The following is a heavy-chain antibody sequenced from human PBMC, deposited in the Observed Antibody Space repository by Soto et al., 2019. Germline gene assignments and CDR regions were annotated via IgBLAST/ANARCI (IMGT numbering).Heavy chain of an antibody. CDR2: IHSDGSST. V-gene: IGHV3-74*01. J-gene: IGHJ5*02. CDR1: GFTFSSYW. CDR3: ARRSGYYYEWFDP. Sequence: GSLRLSCAASGFTFSSYWMHWVRQAPGKGLVWVSRIHSDGSSTSSADSVKGRFTISRDNVKNTLYLQMNSLRADDTAVYYCARRSGYYYEWFDPWGQGTLVTVSS. D-gene: IGHD3-22*01.